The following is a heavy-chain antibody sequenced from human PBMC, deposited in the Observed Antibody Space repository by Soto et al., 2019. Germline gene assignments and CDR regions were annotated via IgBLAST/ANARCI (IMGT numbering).Heavy chain of an antibody. CDR1: GGSISSGGYY. CDR2: IYYSGST. J-gene: IGHJ6*02. D-gene: IGHD3-10*01. CDR3: ARKTMVRGAQVYYYGMDV. V-gene: IGHV4-31*03. Sequence: PSETLSLTCTVSGGSISSGGYYWSWIRQHPGKGLEWIGYIYYSGSTYYNPSLKSRVTISVDTSKNQFSLKLSSVTAADTAVYYCARKTMVRGAQVYYYGMDVWGQGTTVTVSS.